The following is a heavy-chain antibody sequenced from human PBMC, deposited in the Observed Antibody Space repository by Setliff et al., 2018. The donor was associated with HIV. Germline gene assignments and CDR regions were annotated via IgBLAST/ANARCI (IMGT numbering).Heavy chain of an antibody. D-gene: IGHD5-12*01. Sequence: ASVKDSCKPSGYSFTNHYMHWVRQAPGQGLEWMGVINPTGGSTRNTQKFQGRVAMTRDTSTSTVYMELSSLRSEDTAVYYCASAGAWQRNALDIWGQGTMVTVS. V-gene: IGHV1-46*01. J-gene: IGHJ3*02. CDR3: ASAGAWQRNALDI. CDR2: INPTGGST. CDR1: GYSFTNHY.